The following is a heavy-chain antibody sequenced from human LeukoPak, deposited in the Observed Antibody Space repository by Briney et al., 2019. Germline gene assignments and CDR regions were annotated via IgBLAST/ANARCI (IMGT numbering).Heavy chain of an antibody. V-gene: IGHV4-39*02. Sequence: SSETLSLTCTVSGDSISSSNCYWGWIRQPPGKGLEWIGSIYFSGGTYYNASLKSRVTISVDTSKNQFSLKLSSVTAADTAVYYCARDGIFSGSSYYYYYMDVWGKGTTVTISS. CDR3: ARDGIFSGSSYYYYYMDV. CDR2: IYFSGGT. D-gene: IGHD1-26*01. CDR1: GDSISSSNCY. J-gene: IGHJ6*03.